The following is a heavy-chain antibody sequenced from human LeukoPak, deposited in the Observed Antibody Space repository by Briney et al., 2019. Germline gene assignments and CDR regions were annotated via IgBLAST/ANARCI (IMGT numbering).Heavy chain of an antibody. CDR3: ARVHNSAAAGPNWFDP. Sequence: GGSLRLSCAASGFTFSDYYMSWIRQAPGKGLEGVSYISSSGSTIYYADSVKGRFTISRDNAKNSLYLQMNSLRAEDTAVYYCARVHNSAAAGPNWFDPWGQGTLVTVSS. CDR2: ISSSGSTI. CDR1: GFTFSDYY. D-gene: IGHD6-13*01. V-gene: IGHV3-11*01. J-gene: IGHJ5*02.